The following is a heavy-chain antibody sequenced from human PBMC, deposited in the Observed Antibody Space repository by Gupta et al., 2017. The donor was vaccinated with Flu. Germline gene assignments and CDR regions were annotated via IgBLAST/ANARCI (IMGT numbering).Heavy chain of an antibody. J-gene: IGHJ4*02. CDR1: GFTFSSYS. D-gene: IGHD5-12*01. V-gene: IGHV3-21*01. CDR2: ISSSSSYI. Sequence: EVQLVESGGGLVKPGGSLRLSCAASGFTFSSYSMNWVRQAPGKGLEWVSSISSSSSYIYYADSVKGRFTISRDNAKNSLYLQMNSLRAEDTAVYYCARVFRYSGYDKYYFDYWGQGTLVTVSS. CDR3: ARVFRYSGYDKYYFDY.